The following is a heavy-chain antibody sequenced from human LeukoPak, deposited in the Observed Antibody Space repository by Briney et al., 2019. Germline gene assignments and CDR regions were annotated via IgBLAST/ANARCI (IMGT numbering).Heavy chain of an antibody. V-gene: IGHV4-39*01. CDR1: GGSSSSSSYY. D-gene: IGHD2-2*01. CDR2: IKYSGSI. CDR3: ASSYELLRRPFDS. J-gene: IGHJ4*02. Sequence: PSETLSLTCTVSGGSSSSSSYYWGWIRQPPGKGLEWIGSIKYSGSIYYNASLKSRLTISVDTSKNQFSLRLSSVTAADTAVFYCASSYELLRRPFDSWGQGTLVTVSS.